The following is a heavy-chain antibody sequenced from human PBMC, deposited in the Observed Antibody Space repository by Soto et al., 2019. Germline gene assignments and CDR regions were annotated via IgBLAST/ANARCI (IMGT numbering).Heavy chain of an antibody. J-gene: IGHJ4*02. CDR1: GYTFTSYD. D-gene: IGHD6-19*01. CDR3: ARDLGGWPDY. Sequence: QVQLVQSGAEVKKPWASVKVSFKASGYTFTSYDMHWVREAPGQRLEWMGWINAGNGNTKYSQKFQGRVTITRDTSASTAYMELSSLRSEDTAVYYCARDLGGWPDYWGQGTLVTVSS. V-gene: IGHV1-3*01. CDR2: INAGNGNT.